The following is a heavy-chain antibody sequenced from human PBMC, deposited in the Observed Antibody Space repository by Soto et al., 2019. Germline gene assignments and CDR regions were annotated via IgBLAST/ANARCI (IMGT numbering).Heavy chain of an antibody. V-gene: IGHV3-15*01. CDR3: MTHAVIYSRGH. CDR1: GFTFSNDW. J-gene: IGHJ4*02. Sequence: EVQLVESGGGLAKPGGSLRLSCAASGFTFSNDWMNWVRQAPGKGLEWVARIKSVPDGGTTDYAAPVKGRFFISRDDSKSTLFLQMNSLKTEDTASYYCMTHAVIYSRGHWGQGTLVTVAS. D-gene: IGHD6-25*01. CDR2: IKSVPDGGTT.